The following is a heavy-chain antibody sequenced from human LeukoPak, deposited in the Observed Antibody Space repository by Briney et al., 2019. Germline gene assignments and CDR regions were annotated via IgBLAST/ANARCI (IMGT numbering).Heavy chain of an antibody. Sequence: GRSLRLSCAASGFTFSSYAMHWVRQAPGKGLEWVAVISYDGSNKYYADSVKGRSTIPRDNSKNTLYLQMNSLRAEDTAVYYCAREDYDILTGYYGNWGQGTLVTVSS. CDR2: ISYDGSNK. CDR1: GFTFSSYA. D-gene: IGHD3-9*01. V-gene: IGHV3-30-3*01. J-gene: IGHJ4*02. CDR3: AREDYDILTGYYGN.